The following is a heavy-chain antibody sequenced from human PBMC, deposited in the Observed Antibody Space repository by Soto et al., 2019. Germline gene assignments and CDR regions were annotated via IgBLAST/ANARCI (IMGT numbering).Heavy chain of an antibody. D-gene: IGHD6-13*01. CDR3: TRDASRDSSARGWFDP. CDR1: GFTFRSFT. V-gene: IGHV3-21*01. J-gene: IGHJ5*02. Sequence: LRLSCAASGFTFRSFTMNWVRRAPGKGLEWVSTISSNSAYIYYTDALRGRFTISRDNAKNSLHLQMNSLRAEDTAVYYCTRDASRDSSARGWFDPWGPGTLVTVSS. CDR2: ISSNSAYI.